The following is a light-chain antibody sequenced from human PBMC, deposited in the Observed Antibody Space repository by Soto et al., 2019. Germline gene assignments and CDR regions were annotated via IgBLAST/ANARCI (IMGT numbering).Light chain of an antibody. CDR2: DAS. Sequence: DIQLTQSPSTLSASLVDRVTIXCRASQSISSWLAWYQQKPGKAPKLLIYDASSLESGVPSRFSGSGSGTEFTLTISSLQPDDFATYYCQQYNSYLWTFGQGTKVDIK. V-gene: IGKV1-5*01. CDR3: QQYNSYLWT. CDR1: QSISSW. J-gene: IGKJ1*01.